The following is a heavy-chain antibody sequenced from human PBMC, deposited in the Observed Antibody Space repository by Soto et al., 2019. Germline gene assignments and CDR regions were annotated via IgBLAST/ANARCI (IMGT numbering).Heavy chain of an antibody. CDR1: GYTFTSYA. CDR2: INAGNGNT. J-gene: IGHJ4*02. D-gene: IGHD6-25*01. Sequence: QVQLVQSGAEVKKPGASVKVSCKASGYTFTSYAMHWVRQAPGQRLEWMGWINAGNGNTKYSKKFQVRVTITRDTSASTAYMELSSLRSEDTAVYYCARDRVGQRDYWGQGTLVTVSS. V-gene: IGHV1-3*01. CDR3: ARDRVGQRDY.